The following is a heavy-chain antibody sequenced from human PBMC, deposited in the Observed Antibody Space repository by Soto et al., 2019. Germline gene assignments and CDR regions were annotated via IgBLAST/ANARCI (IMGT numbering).Heavy chain of an antibody. Sequence: GGSLRLSCAASGFTFSSYGMHWVRQAPGKGLEWVAVISYDGSNKYYADSVKGRFTISRDNSKNTLHLQMNSLRAEDTAVYYCAKELWFGESNPIYYYYGMDVWGQGTTVTVSS. CDR3: AKELWFGESNPIYYYYGMDV. D-gene: IGHD3-10*01. CDR2: ISYDGSNK. CDR1: GFTFSSYG. J-gene: IGHJ6*02. V-gene: IGHV3-30*18.